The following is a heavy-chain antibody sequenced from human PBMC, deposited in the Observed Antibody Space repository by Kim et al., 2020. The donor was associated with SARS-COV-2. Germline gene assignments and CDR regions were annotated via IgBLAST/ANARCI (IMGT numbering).Heavy chain of an antibody. D-gene: IGHD2-15*01. V-gene: IGHV3-15*01. CDR2: IKGKNNGETI. CDR3: AIDRGWFSFAY. J-gene: IGHJ4*02. CDR1: GFNFNNAW. Sequence: GGSLRLSCVGSGFNFNNAWMAWVRQAPGKGLEWVGRIKGKNNGETIDYAAPVKGRFIMSRDDSKNTLYLQMNGLKTDDTAVYYCAIDRGWFSFAYWGQGTLVSVSS.